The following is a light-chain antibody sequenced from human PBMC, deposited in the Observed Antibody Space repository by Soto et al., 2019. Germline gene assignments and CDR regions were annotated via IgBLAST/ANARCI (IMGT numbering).Light chain of an antibody. CDR3: QQRRIT. CDR1: QSVSSY. Sequence: EIVLTQSPATLSLSPGERATLSCRASQSVSSYLAWYQQKPGQAPRLLIYDASNRATGIPARFSGSGSGTDINLTISSLLPEDFAVYYCQQRRITFGQGTRLEIK. J-gene: IGKJ5*01. CDR2: DAS. V-gene: IGKV3-11*01.